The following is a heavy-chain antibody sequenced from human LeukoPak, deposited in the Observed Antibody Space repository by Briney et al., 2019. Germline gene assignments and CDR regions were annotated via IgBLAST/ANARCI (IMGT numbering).Heavy chain of an antibody. CDR3: ARDFYCRGGSCHDY. D-gene: IGHD2-15*01. Sequence: PSETLSLTCTVSGGSITRSIYFWGWIRQPPGKGLEWIGSIYYSGSTYYSPSPKSRVTISVDTSKNQFSLRLSSLTAADTAVYYCARDFYCRGGSCHDYWGQGTLVTVSS. J-gene: IGHJ4*02. CDR1: GGSITRSIYF. CDR2: IYYSGST. V-gene: IGHV4-39*02.